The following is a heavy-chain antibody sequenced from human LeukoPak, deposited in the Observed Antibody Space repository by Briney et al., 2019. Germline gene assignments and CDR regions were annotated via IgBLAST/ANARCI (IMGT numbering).Heavy chain of an antibody. Sequence: GGSLRLSCAASGFTFSSYEMNWVRQARGKGVEWVSYISSSGSTIYYGDSVKGGFTISRDNANNSLYLQINSLRAEDTAVYYCARDVGPRTEIWFDLWGQGTLVTVSS. J-gene: IGHJ5*02. V-gene: IGHV3-48*03. CDR3: ARDVGPRTEIWFDL. CDR2: ISSSGSTI. CDR1: GFTFSSYE. D-gene: IGHD3/OR15-3a*01.